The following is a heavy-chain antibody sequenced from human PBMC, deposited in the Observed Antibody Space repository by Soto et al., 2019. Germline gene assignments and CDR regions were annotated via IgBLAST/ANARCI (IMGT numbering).Heavy chain of an antibody. J-gene: IGHJ4*02. CDR2: INAGNGNT. CDR3: ASDISGGFLDY. V-gene: IGHV1-3*01. CDR1: GYTFTNYA. D-gene: IGHD2-8*02. Sequence: ASVKVSCKASGYTFTNYAFHWVRQAPGQGLEWMGWINAGNGNTKYSQKFQGRVTITRDTSASTVYMELSSLRSEDTAVYYCASDISGGFLDYSAQGSLVIVSS.